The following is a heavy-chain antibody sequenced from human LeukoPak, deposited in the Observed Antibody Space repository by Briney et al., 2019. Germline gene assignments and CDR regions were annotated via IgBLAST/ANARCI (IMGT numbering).Heavy chain of an antibody. CDR1: GFTFSSYS. V-gene: IGHV3-21*01. D-gene: IGHD2-2*02. CDR3: ARDTHCSSTSCYNAFDI. Sequence: GGSLRLSCAASGFTFSSYSMNWVRQAPGKGLEWVSSISSSSTYIYYADSLKGRYTISRDNAKNSLSLQMNSLRAEDTAVYYCARDTHCSSTSCYNAFDIWGQGTMVTVSS. J-gene: IGHJ3*02. CDR2: ISSSSTYI.